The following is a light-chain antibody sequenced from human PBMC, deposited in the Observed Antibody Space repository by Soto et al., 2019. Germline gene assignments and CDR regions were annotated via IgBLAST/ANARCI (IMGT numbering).Light chain of an antibody. J-gene: IGKJ5*01. Sequence: EIVMTQSPATLSVSPGERATLSCRASQSVGNNLAWYQQKPGQAPRFLIHGASIRATGVPARFSGSGSGTEFTLTISSLQSEDFAVYYCQQYNNWPPITFGQGTRLEIK. CDR3: QQYNNWPPIT. V-gene: IGKV3-15*01. CDR1: QSVGNN. CDR2: GAS.